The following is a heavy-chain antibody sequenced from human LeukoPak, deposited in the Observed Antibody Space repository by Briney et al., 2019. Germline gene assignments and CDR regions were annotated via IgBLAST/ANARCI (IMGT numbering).Heavy chain of an antibody. V-gene: IGHV3-74*01. CDR3: VKGEGYCSGGGCYRY. Sequence: AGGSLRLSCAASGFTFSSYWMHWIRQVPGKGLMWVSRINYDGSSTIYADSVKGRFTIPRDNAKNTLHLQLNSLRAEDTAVYYCVKGEGYCSGGGCYRYWGQGALVSVTS. CDR1: GFTFSSYW. D-gene: IGHD2-15*01. J-gene: IGHJ4*02. CDR2: INYDGSST.